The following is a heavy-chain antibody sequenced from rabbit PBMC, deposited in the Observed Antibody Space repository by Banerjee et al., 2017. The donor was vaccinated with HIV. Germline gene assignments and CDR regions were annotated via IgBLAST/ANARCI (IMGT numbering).Heavy chain of an antibody. CDR1: GFDFSGNA. CDR2: IAAGSSGTT. V-gene: IGHV1S40*01. J-gene: IGHJ2*01. Sequence: QSLEESGGDLVKPGASLTLTCTASGFDFSGNAMCWVRQAPGKGLEWIACIAAGSSGTTYYASWAKGRFTISKTSSTTVTLQMTSLTAADTATYFCARRYWNAFDPWGPGTLVTVS. CDR3: ARRYWNAFDP.